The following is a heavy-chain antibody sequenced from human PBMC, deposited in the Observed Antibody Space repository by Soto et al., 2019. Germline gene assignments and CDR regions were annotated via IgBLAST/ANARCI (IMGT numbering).Heavy chain of an antibody. V-gene: IGHV3-21*01. J-gene: IGHJ4*02. D-gene: IGHD5-12*01. CDR1: GFPFSSYS. Sequence: GGSLRLSCAASGFPFSSYSMNWVRQAPGKGLEWVSSISSSSSYIYYANSVKGRFTIPRDNAKNSLYLQMNSLRAEDTAVYYCARSDSGYDYSCFDYWGQGTLVTVSS. CDR3: ARSDSGYDYSCFDY. CDR2: ISSSSSYI.